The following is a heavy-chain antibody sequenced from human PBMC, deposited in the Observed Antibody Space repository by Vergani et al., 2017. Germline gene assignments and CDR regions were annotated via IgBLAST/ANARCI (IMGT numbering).Heavy chain of an antibody. CDR3: ARVDTQVPATSHFYYMDV. Sequence: VQLVESGGGLVQPGGSLRLSCAASGFTFSTYAMSWIRQRPGKGLEWIGYIFYSGTTYDNPSLRSRLTISVDTSQNQFSLKLRSVTAADTAVYYCARVDTQVPATSHFYYMDVWGKGTTVVVSS. CDR2: IFYSGTT. D-gene: IGHD6-25*01. J-gene: IGHJ6*03. V-gene: IGHV4-59*06. CDR1: GFTFSTYA.